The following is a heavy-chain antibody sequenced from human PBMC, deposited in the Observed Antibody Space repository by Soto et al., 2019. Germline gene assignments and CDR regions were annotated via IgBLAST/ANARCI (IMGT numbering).Heavy chain of an antibody. Sequence: SETLSLTCTVSGDTVSSTRWWSWVRLSPGRGLEWIGDIYHLGTTNYNPSLKSRVTISVDTSKNQFSLKLSSVTAADTALYYCARGRLQSAPDYWGQGALVTVSS. V-gene: IGHV4-4*02. D-gene: IGHD4-4*01. CDR2: IYHLGTT. CDR1: GDTVSSTRW. CDR3: ARGRLQSAPDY. J-gene: IGHJ4*02.